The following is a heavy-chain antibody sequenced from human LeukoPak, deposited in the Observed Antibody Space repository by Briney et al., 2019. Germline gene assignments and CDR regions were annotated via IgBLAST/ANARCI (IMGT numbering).Heavy chain of an antibody. D-gene: IGHD3-10*01. CDR3: ARGGVNYKIAGP. CDR1: GGSITSYY. V-gene: IGHV4-59*01. J-gene: IGHJ5*02. CDR2: IYYSGST. Sequence: SETLSLTCTVSGGSITSYYWSWIRQPPGKGLEWIGYIYYSGSTNYNPSLKSRVTISVDTSKNQFSLKLSSVTAADTAVYYCARGGVNYKIAGPWGQGALVTVFS.